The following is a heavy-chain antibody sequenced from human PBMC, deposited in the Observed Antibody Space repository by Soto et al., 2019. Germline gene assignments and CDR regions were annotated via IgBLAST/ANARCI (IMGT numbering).Heavy chain of an antibody. D-gene: IGHD1-1*01. J-gene: IGHJ4*02. CDR2: IHYSGST. Sequence: PSETLSLTCTVSGGSISSYYWSWIRQPPGKGLEWIGYIHYSGSTNYNPSLKSRVTISVDTSKNQFSLKLSSVTAADTAVYYCARATGSPYYFDYWGQGTLVTVSS. CDR3: ARATGSPYYFDY. V-gene: IGHV4-59*01. CDR1: GGSISSYY.